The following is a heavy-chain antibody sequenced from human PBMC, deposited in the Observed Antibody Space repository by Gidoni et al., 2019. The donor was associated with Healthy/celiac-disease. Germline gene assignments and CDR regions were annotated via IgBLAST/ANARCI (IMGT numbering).Heavy chain of an antibody. D-gene: IGHD3-9*01. CDR1: GGSICSYY. CDR2: IYYSGST. J-gene: IGHJ6*03. CDR3: ARVKNYDILTINSYYYMDV. V-gene: IGHV4-59*01. Sequence: QVQLQESGPGLVKPSETLSLTCTVSGGSICSYYWSWIRQPPGKGLEWLGYIYYSGSTNYNPSLKSRVTISVDTSKNQFSLKLSSVTAADTAVYYCARVKNYDILTINSYYYMDVWGKGTTVTVSS.